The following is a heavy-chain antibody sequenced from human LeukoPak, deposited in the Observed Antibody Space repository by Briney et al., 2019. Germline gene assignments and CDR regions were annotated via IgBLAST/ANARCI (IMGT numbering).Heavy chain of an antibody. Sequence: GRSLRLSCAASGFTFRSYAMHWVRQAPGKVLEWVAVISYDGSNKYYADSVKGRFTISRDNSKNTLYLQMNSLRAEDTAVYYCARTGSGSYPYYFDYWGQGTLVTVSS. CDR2: ISYDGSNK. D-gene: IGHD1-26*01. CDR3: ARTGSGSYPYYFDY. J-gene: IGHJ4*02. CDR1: GFTFRSYA. V-gene: IGHV3-30*04.